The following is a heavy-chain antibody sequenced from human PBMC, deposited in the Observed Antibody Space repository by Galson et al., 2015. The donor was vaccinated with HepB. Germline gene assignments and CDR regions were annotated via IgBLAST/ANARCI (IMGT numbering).Heavy chain of an antibody. CDR2: ISYDGSNK. Sequence: SLRLSCAASGFTFSSYGMHWVRQAPGKGLEWVAVISYDGSNKYYADSVKGRFTISRDNSKNTLYLQMNSLRAEDTAVYYCAKDQDSSMDYWGQGTLVTVSS. CDR3: AKDQDSSMDY. V-gene: IGHV3-30*18. CDR1: GFTFSSYG. J-gene: IGHJ4*02. D-gene: IGHD3-22*01.